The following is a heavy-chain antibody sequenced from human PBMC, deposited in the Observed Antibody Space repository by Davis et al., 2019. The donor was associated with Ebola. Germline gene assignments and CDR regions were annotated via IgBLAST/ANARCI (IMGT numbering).Heavy chain of an antibody. CDR1: GFTFSNYA. Sequence: PGGSLRLSCAASGFTFSNYAMHWVRQAPGKGLEWVAVVSYDGTNKYYADSVKGRFTISRDNSKNTLFLQMNSLRAEDTAIYYCARDMGTAMVLYDYGMDVWGKGTTVTVSS. V-gene: IGHV3-30-3*01. J-gene: IGHJ6*04. D-gene: IGHD5-18*01. CDR2: VSYDGTNK. CDR3: ARDMGTAMVLYDYGMDV.